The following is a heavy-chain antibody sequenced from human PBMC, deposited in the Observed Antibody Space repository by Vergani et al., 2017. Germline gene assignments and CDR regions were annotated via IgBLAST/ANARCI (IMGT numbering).Heavy chain of an antibody. Sequence: QVQLQESGPGLVKPSQTLSLTCTVSGGSISSGGYYWSWIRQPAGKGLEWIGRIYTSGSSNYNPSLKSRVTISVDTSKNQFSLKLSSVTAADTAVYYCASACWGYDFWSGYYGGHWFDPWGQGTLVTVSS. CDR1: GGSISSGGYY. CDR3: ASACWGYDFWSGYYGGHWFDP. V-gene: IGHV4-61*02. D-gene: IGHD3-3*01. CDR2: IYTSGSS. J-gene: IGHJ5*02.